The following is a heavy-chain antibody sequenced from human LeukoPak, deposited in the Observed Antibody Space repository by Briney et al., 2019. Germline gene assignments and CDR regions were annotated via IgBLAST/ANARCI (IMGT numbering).Heavy chain of an antibody. V-gene: IGHV4-61*01. J-gene: IGHJ4*02. CDR1: GGSFSSSSYY. CDR2: VYYSGST. D-gene: IGHD6-19*01. Sequence: PSQTLSLTCTVSGGSFSSSSYYWSWIRQPPGKGLEWIGYVYYSGSTNYNPSLKSRVTMSVDTSKNQFSLKLSSVTAADTAVYYCASSVTGSFHYWAQGTLVTVSS. CDR3: ASSVTGSFHY.